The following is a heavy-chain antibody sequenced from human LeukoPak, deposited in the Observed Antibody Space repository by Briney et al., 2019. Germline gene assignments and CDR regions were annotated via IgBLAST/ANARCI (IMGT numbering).Heavy chain of an antibody. CDR1: GGSISSSSYY. V-gene: IGHV4-39*01. J-gene: IGHJ4*02. D-gene: IGHD2-2*01. CDR2: IYYSGST. CDR3: ASGTDCSSTSCYYLADY. Sequence: PSETLSLTCTVSGGSISSSSYYWGWIRQPPGKGLEWIGSIYYSGSTYYNPSLKSRVTISVDTSKNQFSLKLSSVTAADTAVYYCASGTDCSSTSCYYLADYWGQGTLVTVSS.